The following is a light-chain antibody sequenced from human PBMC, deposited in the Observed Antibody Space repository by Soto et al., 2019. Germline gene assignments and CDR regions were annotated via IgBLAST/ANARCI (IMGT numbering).Light chain of an antibody. CDR1: QSVSSN. Sequence: EIVMTQSPATLSVSPGERATLSCRASQSVSSNLAWYQQKPGQAPRLLIYGASSRATGIPDRFSGTGSETDFTLAISRLEPEDFAVCYCQQYDNSPITFGQGTRLEIK. V-gene: IGKV3-20*01. CDR2: GAS. J-gene: IGKJ5*01. CDR3: QQYDNSPIT.